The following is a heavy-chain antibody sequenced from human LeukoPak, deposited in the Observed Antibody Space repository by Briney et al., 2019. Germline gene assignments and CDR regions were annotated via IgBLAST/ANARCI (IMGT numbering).Heavy chain of an antibody. CDR3: ARTTPDLVGATGLFDY. Sequence: GASVKVSCKASGYTFTSYSISWVRQAPGQGLEWMGWISAYNGNTNYAQKLQGRVTMTTDTSTSTAYMELRSLRSDDTAVYYCARTTPDLVGATGLFDYWGQGTLVTVSS. J-gene: IGHJ4*02. V-gene: IGHV1-18*01. D-gene: IGHD1-26*01. CDR2: ISAYNGNT. CDR1: GYTFTSYS.